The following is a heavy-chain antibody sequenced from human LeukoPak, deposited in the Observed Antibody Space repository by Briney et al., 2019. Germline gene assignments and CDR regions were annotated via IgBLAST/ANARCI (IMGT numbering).Heavy chain of an antibody. CDR3: ARDWSFDSDDYYLYGFDI. Sequence: GSLRLSCAASGFSFNSYWMSWVRQAPGTGLEWVANMRQDGSERYYADSLKGRFTISRDNAKNSLYLQMNSLRAEDTAMYYCARDWSFDSDDYYLYGFDIWGQGTRVTVSS. D-gene: IGHD3-22*01. CDR2: MRQDGSER. J-gene: IGHJ3*02. V-gene: IGHV3-7*01. CDR1: GFSFNSYW.